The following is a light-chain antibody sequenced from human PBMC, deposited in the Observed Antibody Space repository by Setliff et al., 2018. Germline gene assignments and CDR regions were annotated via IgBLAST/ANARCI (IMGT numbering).Light chain of an antibody. CDR3: AAWDDRLDGVL. V-gene: IGLV1-44*01. CDR1: ISNIATNT. Sequence: PLSASGTPGQRVSISCSGAISNIATNTVNWFQQLPGTAPKLLIYSNNQRPSGVPDRFSGSKTGTSASLAISGLRSEDEAVYYCAAWDDRLDGVLFGGGTQLTVL. CDR2: SNN. J-gene: IGLJ2*01.